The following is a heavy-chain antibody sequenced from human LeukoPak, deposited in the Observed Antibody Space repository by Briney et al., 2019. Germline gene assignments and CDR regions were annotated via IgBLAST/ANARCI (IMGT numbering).Heavy chain of an antibody. V-gene: IGHV3-23*01. CDR2: ITDST. J-gene: IGHJ4*02. Sequence: GGSLRLSCAASGFTFSSYAMTWVRQAPGKGLEWVSAITDSTYFADSVKGRFTISRDSSKNTVYPQMNSLRAEDTAVYYCATADDYNWNYYNYWGQGTLVTVSS. D-gene: IGHD1-7*01. CDR1: GFTFSSYA. CDR3: ATADDYNWNYYNY.